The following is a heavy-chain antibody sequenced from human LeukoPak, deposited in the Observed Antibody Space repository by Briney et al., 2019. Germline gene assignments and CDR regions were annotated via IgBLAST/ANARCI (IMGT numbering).Heavy chain of an antibody. CDR2: IYYSGST. CDR1: GGSISSSSYY. Sequence: SEPLSLTCTVSGGSISSSSYYWGWIRQPPGKGLEWIGSIYYSGSTYYNPSLKSRVTISVDTSKNQFSLKLSSVTAADTAVYYCARLRGDWLMDVWGQGTTVTVSS. CDR3: ARLRGDWLMDV. J-gene: IGHJ6*02. V-gene: IGHV4-39*01. D-gene: IGHD3-9*01.